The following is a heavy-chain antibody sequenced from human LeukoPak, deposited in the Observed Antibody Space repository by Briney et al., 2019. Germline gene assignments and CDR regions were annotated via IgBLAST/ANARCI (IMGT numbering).Heavy chain of an antibody. CDR3: ASSRIAVAGHY. J-gene: IGHJ4*02. CDR1: GFTLSSYS. Sequence: GGSLRLSCAASGFTLSSYSMNWVRQAPGKGLEWVSSISSSSSYIYYADSVKGRFTISRDNAKNSLYLQMNSLRAEDTAVYYCASSRIAVAGHYWGQGTLVTVSS. CDR2: ISSSSSYI. V-gene: IGHV3-21*01. D-gene: IGHD6-19*01.